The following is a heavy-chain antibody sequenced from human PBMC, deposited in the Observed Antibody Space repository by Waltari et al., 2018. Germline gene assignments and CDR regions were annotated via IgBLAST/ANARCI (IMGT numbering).Heavy chain of an antibody. J-gene: IGHJ4*02. Sequence: HVHLQQWGAGLLKPSDTLSLTCAVYGGSSSGSYCGSTRQPPGKVLEWIGEINHSGSTNYNPSLKSRVTISVDTSKNQFSLKLSSVTAADTAVYYCARTSSLYPFDYWGQGTLVTVSS. D-gene: IGHD6-6*01. CDR2: INHSGST. V-gene: IGHV4-34*01. CDR1: GGSSSGSY. CDR3: ARTSSLYPFDY.